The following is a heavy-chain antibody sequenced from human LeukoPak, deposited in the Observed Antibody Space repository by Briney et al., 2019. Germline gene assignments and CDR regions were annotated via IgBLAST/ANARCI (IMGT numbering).Heavy chain of an antibody. J-gene: IGHJ5*02. CDR1: GGSFSGYY. D-gene: IGHD3-9*01. CDR3: ARSSYYDILTGLRQYNWFDP. V-gene: IGHV4-34*01. Sequence: PSETLSLTCAVYGGSFSGYYWSWIRQPPGKGLEWIGEINHSGSTNYNPSLKSRVTISVDTSKNQFSLKLSSVTAADTAVYYCARSSYYDILTGLRQYNWFDPWGQGTLATVSS. CDR2: INHSGST.